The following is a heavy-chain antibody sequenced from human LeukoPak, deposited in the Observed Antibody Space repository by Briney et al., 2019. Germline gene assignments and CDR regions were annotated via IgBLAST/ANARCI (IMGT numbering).Heavy chain of an antibody. CDR2: IDGPTFRT. CDR1: GFTLSNYA. D-gene: IGHD1-26*01. V-gene: IGHV3-23*01. J-gene: IGHJ4*02. CDR3: TTWVGAHFDF. Sequence: GGSLRLSCAASGFTLSNYAMHWVRQAPGKGLEWVSTIDGPTFRTHYADSVMGRFTITRDNSKNTLYLQMNSLRAEDTAVYFCTTWVGAHFDFWGQGTLVTVSS.